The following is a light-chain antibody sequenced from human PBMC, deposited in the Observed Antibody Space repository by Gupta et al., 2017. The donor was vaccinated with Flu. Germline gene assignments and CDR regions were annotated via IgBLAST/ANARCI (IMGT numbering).Light chain of an antibody. V-gene: IGKV1-5*03. CDR2: KLS. CDR1: QRISSW. J-gene: IGKJ1*01. CDR3: RQENSSPWT. Sequence: IQMTQSPSTLSASVGDRVTITCRASQRISSWLAWYQQKPGKAPKLPLYKLSSSQSEVLSRISGRGSRRAITLAISSMPPADFATYYCRQENSSPWTFGQGTKMEIK.